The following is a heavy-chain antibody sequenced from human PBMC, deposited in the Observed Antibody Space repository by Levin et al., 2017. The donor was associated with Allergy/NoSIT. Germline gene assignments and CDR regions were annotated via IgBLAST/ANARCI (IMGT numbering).Heavy chain of an antibody. CDR2: IYHSGST. CDR3: ARGRLRLGELSAHRDAFDI. V-gene: IGHV4-30-2*01. D-gene: IGHD3-16*02. CDR1: GGSISSGGYS. J-gene: IGHJ3*02. Sequence: SETLSLTCAVSGGSISSGGYSWSWIRQPPGKGLEWIGYIYHSGSTYYNPSLKSRVTISVDRSKNQFSLKLSSVTAADTAVYYCARGRLRLGELSAHRDAFDIWGQGTMVTVSS.